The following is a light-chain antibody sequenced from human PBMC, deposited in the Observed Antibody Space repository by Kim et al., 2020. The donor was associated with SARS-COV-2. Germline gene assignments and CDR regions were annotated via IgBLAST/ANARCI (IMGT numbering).Light chain of an antibody. CDR2: YDS. CDR1: NIGSKS. CDR3: QVWDSSSDHPGV. Sequence: SYELTQPPSVSVAPGKTARITCGGNNIGSKSVHWYQQKPGQAPVLVIYYDSDRPSGIPERFSGSNSGITATLTISRVVAGDEADYYCQVWDSSSDHPGVFGGGTKLTVL. V-gene: IGLV3-21*04. J-gene: IGLJ3*02.